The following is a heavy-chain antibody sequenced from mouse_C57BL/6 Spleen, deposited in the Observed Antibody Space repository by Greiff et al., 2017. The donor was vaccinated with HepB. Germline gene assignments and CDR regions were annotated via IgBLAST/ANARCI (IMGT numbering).Heavy chain of an antibody. CDR1: GFTFSDYG. V-gene: IGHV5-17*01. CDR3: ARGDYGNDYAMDY. D-gene: IGHD2-1*01. CDR2: ISSGSSTI. Sequence: VKLVESGGGLVKPGGSLKLSCAASGFTFSDYGMHWVRQAPEKGLEWVAYISSGSSTIYYADTVKGRFTISRDNAKNTLFLQMTSLRSEDTAMYYCARGDYGNDYAMDYWGQGTSVTVSS. J-gene: IGHJ4*01.